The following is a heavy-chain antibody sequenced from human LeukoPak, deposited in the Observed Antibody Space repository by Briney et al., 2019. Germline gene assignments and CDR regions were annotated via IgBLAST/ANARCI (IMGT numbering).Heavy chain of an antibody. Sequence: PSETLSLTCTVSGGSISSYYWSWIRQPAGKGLEWIGGIYTCGSTNYNPSLKSRVTMSVDTSKNQFSLKLSSVTAADTAVYYCARDNRGDYDSSGYYSYYYYMDVWGKGTTVTVSS. CDR3: ARDNRGDYDSSGYYSYYYYMDV. D-gene: IGHD3-22*01. J-gene: IGHJ6*03. V-gene: IGHV4-4*07. CDR2: IYTCGST. CDR1: GGSISSYY.